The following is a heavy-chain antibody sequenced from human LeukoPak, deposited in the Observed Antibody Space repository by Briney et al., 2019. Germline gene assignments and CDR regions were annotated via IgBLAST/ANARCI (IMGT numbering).Heavy chain of an antibody. D-gene: IGHD2/OR15-2a*01. Sequence: GGSLRLSCAASGFTVSSNYMSWVRQAPGKGLEWVSVIYSGGSTYYADSVKGRFTISRDNAKNSLYLQMNSLRAEDTAVYYCASTSMTLYYYYMDVWGKGTTVTISS. V-gene: IGHV3-53*01. CDR3: ASTSMTLYYYYMDV. CDR2: IYSGGST. CDR1: GFTVSSNY. J-gene: IGHJ6*03.